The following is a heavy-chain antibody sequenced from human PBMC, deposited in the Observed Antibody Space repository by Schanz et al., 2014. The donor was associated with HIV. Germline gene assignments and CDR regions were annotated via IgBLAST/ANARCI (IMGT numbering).Heavy chain of an antibody. V-gene: IGHV3-23*01. CDR3: AKESSNWGWNWFDS. CDR2: LTAGGEDT. D-gene: IGHD7-27*01. J-gene: IGHJ5*01. CDR1: GFPFNTFV. Sequence: EVQLLQSGGTLGQPGGSLRLSCAASGFPFNTFVMTWIRQSPGKGLEWVSSLTAGGEDTFYADSVKGRFTISRDNSKNTVYLKMNSLRAEDTAVYYCAKESSNWGWNWFDSWGQGSLVTVSS.